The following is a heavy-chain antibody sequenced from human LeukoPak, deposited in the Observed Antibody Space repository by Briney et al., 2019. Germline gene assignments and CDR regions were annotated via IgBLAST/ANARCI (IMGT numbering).Heavy chain of an antibody. J-gene: IGHJ6*03. CDR3: ARASGVPPYYYYYMDV. CDR2: INHSGST. V-gene: IGHV4-34*01. Sequence: GSLRLSCAASGFTFSNAWMSWVRQAPGKGLEWIGEINHSGSTNYNPSLKSRVTISVDTSKNQFSLKLSSVTAADTAVYYCARASGVPPYYYYYMDVWGKGTTVTVSS. CDR1: GFTFSNAW. D-gene: IGHD3-10*01.